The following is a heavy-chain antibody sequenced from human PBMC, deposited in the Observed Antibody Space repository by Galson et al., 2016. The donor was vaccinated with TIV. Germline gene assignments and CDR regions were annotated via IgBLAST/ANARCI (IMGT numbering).Heavy chain of an antibody. Sequence: ETLSLTCAVSGYSIKSGYFWGWIRQPPGKGLQWIGSIYESGTTYSNPSLKSRLTMSVDSSKNQFSLKLSSVTAADTAVYYCMRGGSTVTKHHYFGMDVWGQGTTVTVSS. V-gene: IGHV4-38-2*01. CDR3: MRGGSTVTKHHYFGMDV. D-gene: IGHD4-17*01. CDR1: GYSIKSGYF. J-gene: IGHJ6*02. CDR2: IYESGTT.